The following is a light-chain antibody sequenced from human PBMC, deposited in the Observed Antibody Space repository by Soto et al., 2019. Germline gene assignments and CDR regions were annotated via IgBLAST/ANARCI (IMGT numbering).Light chain of an antibody. CDR2: DAS. CDR3: QQRSDSIT. CDR1: HSVTTH. Sequence: EIVLTQSPDTLSLSPGERSTLSCWASHSVTTHLAWFQQRPGQTPRLLIYDASTRAPGIPARFSGRGSGADFTLTISSLEPEDFAVYYCQQRSDSITFGQGTDWRLN. V-gene: IGKV3-11*01. J-gene: IGKJ5*01.